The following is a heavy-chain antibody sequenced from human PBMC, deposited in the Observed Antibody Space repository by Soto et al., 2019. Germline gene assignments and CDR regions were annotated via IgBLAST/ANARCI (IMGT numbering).Heavy chain of an antibody. CDR1: GGSVATGGTY. Sequence: PSETLSLTCSVSGGSVATGGTYWSWARLLPGKGLQWVGYIYYTGAAYYNTALQSRVTISLDTSENQFSLKLTSVTAADTAVYYCASGTFNTKSFDFWGQGRQVTVSS. V-gene: IGHV4-31*03. CDR2: IYYTGAA. CDR3: ASGTFNTKSFDF. D-gene: IGHD2-2*01. J-gene: IGHJ4*02.